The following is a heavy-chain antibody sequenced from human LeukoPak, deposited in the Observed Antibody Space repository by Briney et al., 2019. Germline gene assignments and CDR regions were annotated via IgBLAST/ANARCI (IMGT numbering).Heavy chain of an antibody. Sequence: ASVKVSCKASGYTFTNYGISWVRQAPGQGLEWMGWISAYNGNTNYAQKLQGRVIMTTDTSTSTAYMELRSLRSDDTAVYYCASFWIYYDSSGPAYGFDPWGQGTLVTVSS. CDR2: ISAYNGNT. D-gene: IGHD3-22*01. V-gene: IGHV1-18*01. J-gene: IGHJ5*02. CDR3: ASFWIYYDSSGPAYGFDP. CDR1: GYTFTNYG.